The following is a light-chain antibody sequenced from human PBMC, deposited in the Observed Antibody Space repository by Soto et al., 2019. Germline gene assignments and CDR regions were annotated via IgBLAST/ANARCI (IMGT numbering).Light chain of an antibody. CDR1: QSIRRN. CDR3: QRYGSSPLIT. CDR2: GTS. J-gene: IGKJ5*01. Sequence: EVVMTQSPGTLSVSPGERATLSCRASQSIRRNLAWYQQKPGRAPRLLIYGTSSRATGIPDRFSGSGSGTDFTLTISRLEPEDFAVYFCQRYGSSPLITFGQGTRLEI. V-gene: IGKV3-20*01.